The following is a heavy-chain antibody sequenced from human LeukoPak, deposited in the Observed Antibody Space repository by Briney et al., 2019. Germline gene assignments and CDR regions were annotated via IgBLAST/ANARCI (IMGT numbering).Heavy chain of an antibody. CDR1: GGSISSSSYY. V-gene: IGHV4-39*07. D-gene: IGHD1-26*01. Sequence: SETLSLTCTVSGGSISSSSYYWGWIRQPPGKGLEWIGSIYYSGSTYYNPSLKSRVTISVDTSKNQFSLKLSSVTAADTAVYYCARDLSSLELLHVGDYFDYWGQGTLVTVSS. CDR2: IYYSGST. CDR3: ARDLSSLELLHVGDYFDY. J-gene: IGHJ4*02.